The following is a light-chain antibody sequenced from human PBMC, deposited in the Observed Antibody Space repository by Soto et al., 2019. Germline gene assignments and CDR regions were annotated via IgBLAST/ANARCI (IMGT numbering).Light chain of an antibody. J-gene: IGKJ4*01. Sequence: IVMTQSPATLSVSPGERATLSCRASQSISSKLAWYQQKPGQAPRLLIYGASTRATGIPVRFSGSGSGTECTLPITSLQSEGGAVYYCEEYDNWRPLTFGGGTKVEIK. CDR1: QSISSK. CDR2: GAS. CDR3: EEYDNWRPLT. V-gene: IGKV3-15*01.